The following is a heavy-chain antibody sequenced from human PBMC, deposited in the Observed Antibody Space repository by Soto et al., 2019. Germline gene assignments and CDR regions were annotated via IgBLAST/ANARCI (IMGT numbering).Heavy chain of an antibody. J-gene: IGHJ4*02. CDR3: ARDAKVFGVITNPYDF. Sequence: QVQLVQSGAEVKKPGASVKVSCKTSGYRFTNYGMHWVRQAPGQGLEWMGWINAGTGHTAFSQKLQGRVTINRDTSASTAYMELNNPKYEDTAVYYCARDAKVFGVITNPYDFWGQGTLVTVSS. D-gene: IGHD3-3*01. CDR1: GYRFTNYG. CDR2: INAGTGHT. V-gene: IGHV1-3*01.